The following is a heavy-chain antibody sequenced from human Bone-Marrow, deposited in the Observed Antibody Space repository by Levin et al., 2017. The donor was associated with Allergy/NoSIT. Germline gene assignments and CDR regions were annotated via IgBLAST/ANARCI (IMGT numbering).Heavy chain of an antibody. CDR1: GFTFSSYA. Sequence: GGSLRLSCAASGFTFSSYAMHWVRQAPGKGLEWVAVISYDGSNKYYADSVKGRFTISRDNSKNTLYLQMNSLRAEDTAVYYCARDPVLYSRGQHRGVDYWGQGTLVTVSS. CDR3: ARDPVLYSRGQHRGVDY. D-gene: IGHD6-19*01. V-gene: IGHV3-30-3*01. CDR2: ISYDGSNK. J-gene: IGHJ4*02.